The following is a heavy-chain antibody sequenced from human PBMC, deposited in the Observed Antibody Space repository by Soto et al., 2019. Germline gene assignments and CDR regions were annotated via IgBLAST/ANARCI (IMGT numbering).Heavy chain of an antibody. CDR2: IKTKADGETT. V-gene: IGHV3-15*01. CDR1: GFTFSNAW. Sequence: EVQLVESGGGMVKPGGSLRLSCAVSGFTFSNAWMTWVRQAPGKGQEWVGRIKTKADGETTNYAVPVKGRFTILRDDSKATVYLETNSLQIEDTAVYYCVIDPSGSNWGQGTLVTVSS. CDR3: VIDPSGSN. J-gene: IGHJ4*02. D-gene: IGHD3-16*02.